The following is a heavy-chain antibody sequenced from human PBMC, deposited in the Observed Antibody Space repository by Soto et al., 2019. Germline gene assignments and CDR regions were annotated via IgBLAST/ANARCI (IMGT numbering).Heavy chain of an antibody. CDR1: GYTLTRYS. V-gene: IGHV1-3*01. CDR2: INAGNGNT. CDR3: AILGTYYFDNSDNYFDF. Sequence: ASVKVSCTASGYTLTRYSIHWVRQDPGQRLEWMGWINAGNGNTKFSQKFQGRVTITRDTSASTAYMELRGLRSEDTAVYYCAILGTYYFDNSDNYFDFWGQGTLFTVS. J-gene: IGHJ4*02. D-gene: IGHD3-22*01.